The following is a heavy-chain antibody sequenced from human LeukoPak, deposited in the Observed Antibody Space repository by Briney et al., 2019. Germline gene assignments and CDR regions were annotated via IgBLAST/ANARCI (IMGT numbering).Heavy chain of an antibody. J-gene: IGHJ4*02. V-gene: IGHV3-74*01. CDR3: ARVSASSEFPLHS. Sequence: PGGSLRLSCATSGFTFTDYWIHWVRHAPGKGLTWVSRVSPDGAVNYADFAMGRFTVSRDSATKTVSLQMNSLRDEDTAIYYCARVSASSEFPLHSWRQGTLVTVSS. CDR2: VSPDGAV. D-gene: IGHD2-21*01. CDR1: GFTFTDYW.